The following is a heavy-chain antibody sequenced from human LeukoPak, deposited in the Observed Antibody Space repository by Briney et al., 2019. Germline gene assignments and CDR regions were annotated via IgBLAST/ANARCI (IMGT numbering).Heavy chain of an antibody. V-gene: IGHV3-30-3*01. CDR2: ISYDGGKE. Sequence: GGSLRLSCAASGFTFSSYALHWVRQAPGKGLEWVSVISYDGGKEYYVDSVKGRFTISRDNSKNTLYLQMNSLRGEDTAVYYCARDRNSASSNNWFDPWGQGTLVTVSS. CDR3: ARDRNSASSNNWFDP. CDR1: GFTFSSYA. J-gene: IGHJ5*02. D-gene: IGHD6-6*01.